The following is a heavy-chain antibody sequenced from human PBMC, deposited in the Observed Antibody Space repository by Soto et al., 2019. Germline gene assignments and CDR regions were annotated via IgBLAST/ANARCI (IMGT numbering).Heavy chain of an antibody. CDR1: GFTFSSYA. Sequence: GGSLRLSCAASGFTFSSYAMSWVRQAPGKGLEWVSAISGSGGSTYYADSVKGRFTISRDNSKNTLYLQMNSLRAEDTAVYYCAKDRGYSSSWVYYYGMDVWAQGTTVTVSS. CDR2: ISGSGGST. CDR3: AKDRGYSSSWVYYYGMDV. J-gene: IGHJ6*02. V-gene: IGHV3-23*01. D-gene: IGHD6-13*01.